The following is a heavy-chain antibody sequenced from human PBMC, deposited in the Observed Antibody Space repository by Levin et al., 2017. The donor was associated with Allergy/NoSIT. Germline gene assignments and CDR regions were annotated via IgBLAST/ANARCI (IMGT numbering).Heavy chain of an antibody. CDR1: GYTFTNYV. V-gene: IGHV7-4-1*02. Sequence: GGSLRLSCQASGYTFTNYVINWVRQAPGQGREWMGLINTNNGNPTYAQAFTGRLVFSLDTSGTTTYLELSSLKAEDTAVYYCARTYSFDASGYRSLGYWGQGTLVTVSS. CDR2: INTNNGNP. D-gene: IGHD3-22*01. J-gene: IGHJ4*02. CDR3: ARTYSFDASGYRSLGY.